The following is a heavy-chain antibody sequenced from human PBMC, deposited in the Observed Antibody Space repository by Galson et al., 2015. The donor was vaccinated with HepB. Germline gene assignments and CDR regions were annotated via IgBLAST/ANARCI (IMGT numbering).Heavy chain of an antibody. CDR1: GYTFPDYF. Sequence: CKASGYTFPDYFAHWVRQAPGQGLEWVGRVDPNTGQTHYAQKFKGRVTMTRDTSTTTVYMDLSSLRSDDAAMYYCSRERGGTCYFDYWGQGALVTVSS. CDR2: VDPNTGQT. J-gene: IGHJ4*02. CDR3: SRERGGTCYFDY. V-gene: IGHV1-46*03.